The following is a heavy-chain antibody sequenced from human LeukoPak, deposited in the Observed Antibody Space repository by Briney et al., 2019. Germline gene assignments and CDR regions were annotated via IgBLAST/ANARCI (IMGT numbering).Heavy chain of an antibody. J-gene: IGHJ4*02. CDR1: GGSFSDYS. CDR3: AKDSFGVVRDY. Sequence: SETLSLTCAVYGGSFSDYSWSWIRQPPGKGLEWIGEINHSGGTNNNPSLMSRVIMSVDTSKNQFSLKVSSVTAADTAVYYCAKDSFGVVRDYWGRGILVTVSS. CDR2: INHSGGT. D-gene: IGHD3-3*01. V-gene: IGHV4-34*01.